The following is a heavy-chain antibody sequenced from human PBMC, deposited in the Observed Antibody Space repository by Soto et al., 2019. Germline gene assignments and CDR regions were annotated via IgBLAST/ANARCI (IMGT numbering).Heavy chain of an antibody. CDR2: ISYDGSNK. CDR1: GFTFSSYA. CDR3: ARDQAIVVVIPYDAFDI. Sequence: GGSLRLSCAASGFTFSSYAMHWVRQAPGKGLEWVAVISYDGSNKYYADSVKGRFTISRDNSKNTLYLQMNSLRAEDTAVYYCARDQAIVVVIPYDAFDIWGQGTMVTVSS. V-gene: IGHV3-30-3*01. J-gene: IGHJ3*02. D-gene: IGHD3-22*01.